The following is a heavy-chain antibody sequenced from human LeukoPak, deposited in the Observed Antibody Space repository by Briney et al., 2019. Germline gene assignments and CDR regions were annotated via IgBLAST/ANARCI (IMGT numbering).Heavy chain of an antibody. CDR3: ARGSSPFDY. Sequence: SETLSLTCTFSGGSISSYYWSWIRQPPGKGLEWIGSLFYSGNTNYNPSLKSRVTISLDTSKNQVSLKLSSVTAADTAVYYCARGSSPFDYWGQGTLVTVSS. V-gene: IGHV4-59*08. J-gene: IGHJ4*02. CDR1: GGSISSYY. CDR2: LFYSGNT.